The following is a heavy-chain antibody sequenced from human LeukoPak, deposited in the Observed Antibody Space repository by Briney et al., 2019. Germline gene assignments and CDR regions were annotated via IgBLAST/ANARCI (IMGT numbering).Heavy chain of an antibody. D-gene: IGHD1-14*01. J-gene: IGHJ4*02. V-gene: IGHV3-48*04. CDR1: GFTFSSYS. CDR2: ISSSSSTI. CDR3: ARDFAYNTFDY. Sequence: GGSLRLSCAASGFTFSSYSMNWVRQAPGKGLEWVSYISSSSSTIYYADSVKGRFTISRDNIKNSLYLQLSSLRAEDTAVYYCARDFAYNTFDYWGQGTLVTVSS.